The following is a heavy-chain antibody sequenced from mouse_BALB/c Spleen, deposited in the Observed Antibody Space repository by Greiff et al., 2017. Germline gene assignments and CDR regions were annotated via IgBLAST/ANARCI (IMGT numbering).Heavy chain of an antibody. CDR1: GFNIKDYY. CDR2: IDPENGDT. CDR3: AVSSGYVLDY. D-gene: IGHD3-1*01. V-gene: IGHV14-4*02. Sequence: VQLQQSGAELVRSGASVKLSCTASGFNIKDYYMHWVKQRPEQGLEWIGWIDPENGDTEYAPKFQGKATMTADTSSNTAYLQLSSLTSEDTAVYYCAVSSGYVLDYWGQGTTLTVSS. J-gene: IGHJ2*01.